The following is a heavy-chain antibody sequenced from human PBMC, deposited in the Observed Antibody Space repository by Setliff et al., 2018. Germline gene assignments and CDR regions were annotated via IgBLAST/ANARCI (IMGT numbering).Heavy chain of an antibody. CDR1: GFTFNSYS. V-gene: IGHV3-66*04. J-gene: IGHJ3*02. CDR2: ISSGGSK. Sequence: PGGSLRLSCAASGFTFNSYSINWVRQAPGKGLEWVSAISSGGSKFYADSVKGRFTISRDKAKNTLYLQMNSLRAEDTAIYYCARQLRHAFDIWGQGTMVTVSS. D-gene: IGHD2-21*02. CDR3: ARQLRHAFDI.